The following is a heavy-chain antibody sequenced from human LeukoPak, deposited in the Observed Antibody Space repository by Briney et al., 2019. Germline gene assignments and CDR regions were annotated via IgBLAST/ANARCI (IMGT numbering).Heavy chain of an antibody. Sequence: SETLSLTCAVYGGFFSGYYWSWIRQPPGKGLEWIGEINHSGSTNYNPSLKSRVTISVDTSKNQFSLKLSSVTAADTAVYYCAREGVSYCSSTSCPLGYWGQGTLVTVSS. CDR2: INHSGST. J-gene: IGHJ4*02. CDR1: GGFFSGYY. CDR3: AREGVSYCSSTSCPLGY. D-gene: IGHD2-2*01. V-gene: IGHV4-34*01.